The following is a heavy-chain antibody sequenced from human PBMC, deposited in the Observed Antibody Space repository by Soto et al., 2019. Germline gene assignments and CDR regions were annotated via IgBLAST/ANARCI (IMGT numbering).Heavy chain of an antibody. D-gene: IGHD3-10*01. CDR1: GYSCTDYY. Sequence: AVKVSYKATGYSCTDYYIHWVRQAPGQGLEWMGWSSPKSGSANLAHIFQGIVSTTRDTSITTAYMELRRLKSDDTAVYYCASGPYYGPAYGMDDWGQGTTVTVPS. CDR2: SSPKSGSA. V-gene: IGHV1-2*07. CDR3: ASGPYYGPAYGMDD. J-gene: IGHJ6*02.